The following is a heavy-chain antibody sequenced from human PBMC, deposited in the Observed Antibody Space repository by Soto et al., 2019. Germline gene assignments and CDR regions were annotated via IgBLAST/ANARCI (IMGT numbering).Heavy chain of an antibody. D-gene: IGHD6-13*01. CDR1: GYSFTRYW. V-gene: IGHV5-51*01. CDR3: ARHSAAGTYYYGMDV. J-gene: IGHJ6*02. CDR2: IYPGDSDT. Sequence: GEALKISGKGSGYSFTRYWIGWVRQMPGKGLEWMGIIYPGDSDTRYSPSFQGQVTISADKSISTAYLQWSSLKASDTAMYYCARHSAAGTYYYGMDVWGQGPPVTVP.